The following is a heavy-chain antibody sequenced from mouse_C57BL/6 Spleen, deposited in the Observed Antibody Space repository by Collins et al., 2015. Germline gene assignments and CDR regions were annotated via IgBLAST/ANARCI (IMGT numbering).Heavy chain of an antibody. CDR1: GFSLTSYD. J-gene: IGHJ3*01. D-gene: IGHD2-4*01. V-gene: IGHV2-9-2*01. Sequence: QVQLKESGPGLVAPSQSLSITCTVSGFSLTSYDISWIRQPPGKGLEWLGVIWTGGGTNYNSAFMSRLSISKDNSKSQVFLKMNSLQTDDTAIYYCVREYDYDVFAYWGQGTLATVSA. CDR3: VREYDYDVFAY. CDR2: IWTGGGT.